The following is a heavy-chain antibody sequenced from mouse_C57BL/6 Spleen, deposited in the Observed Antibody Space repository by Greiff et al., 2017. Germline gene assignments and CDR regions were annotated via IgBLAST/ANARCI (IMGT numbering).Heavy chain of an antibody. D-gene: IGHD1-1*01. Sequence: EVQRVESGGGLVQPGGSLSLSCAASGFTFTDYYMSWVRQPPGKALGWLGFIRNKANGYTTEYSASVKGRFTISRDNSQSILYLQMNALRAEDSATYYCARYCSSYNYAMDYWGQGTSVTVSS. CDR2: IRNKANGYTT. CDR3: ARYCSSYNYAMDY. V-gene: IGHV7-3*01. J-gene: IGHJ4*01. CDR1: GFTFTDYY.